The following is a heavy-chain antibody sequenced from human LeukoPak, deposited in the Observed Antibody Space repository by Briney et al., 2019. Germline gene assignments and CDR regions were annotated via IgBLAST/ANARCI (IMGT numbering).Heavy chain of an antibody. V-gene: IGHV3-7*01. D-gene: IGHD7-27*01. J-gene: IGHJ2*01. Sequence: GGSLRLSCAASGFTFSSYWMSWVRQAPGKGLEWVANIKEDGNEKYYVDSVKGRFTISRDNAKNSLYLQMNSLRAEDTAVYYSARLNWGSGAWYLDLWGRGTLVTVSS. CDR3: ARLNWGSGAWYLDL. CDR2: IKEDGNEK. CDR1: GFTFSSYW.